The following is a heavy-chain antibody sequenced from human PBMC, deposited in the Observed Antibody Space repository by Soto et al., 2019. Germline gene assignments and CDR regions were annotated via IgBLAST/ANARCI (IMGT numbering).Heavy chain of an antibody. V-gene: IGHV3-23*01. CDR1: GFTISEFA. CDR3: AKDGIPTTGLNDAFDI. Sequence: PGGFLRLPGAAAGFTISEFAMRWVGQCSGKGLECVSAIGGYGTDTYYADSVQCRFTVSRDNSGKTLYLQMNNLRADEKAVYNCAKDGIPTTGLNDAFDIWRQGRMVTVS. J-gene: IGHJ3*02. CDR2: IGGYGTDT. D-gene: IGHD1-1*01.